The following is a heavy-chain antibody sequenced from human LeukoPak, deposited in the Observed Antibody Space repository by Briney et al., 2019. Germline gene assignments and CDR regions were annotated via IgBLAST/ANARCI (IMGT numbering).Heavy chain of an antibody. D-gene: IGHD3-10*01. CDR3: ASGSGTYSPDY. J-gene: IGHJ4*02. V-gene: IGHV1-2*02. Sequence: ASVKVSCKASGYTFTGQYLHWVRQAPGQGLEWMGWITPNSGGTNYAQNFQGRVTMTRDTSITTAYVELSSLRSDDTAVYYCASGSGTYSPDYWGQGTLVTVSS. CDR2: ITPNSGGT. CDR1: GYTFTGQY.